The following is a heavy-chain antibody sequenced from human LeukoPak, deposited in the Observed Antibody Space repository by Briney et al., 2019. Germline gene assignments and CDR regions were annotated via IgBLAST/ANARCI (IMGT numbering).Heavy chain of an antibody. Sequence: SETLSLTCTVSGGSISSHYWSWVRQPSGKGLEWIGYVHYNESTYYNPSLKSRVTISVDSSKSQFSLKLSSVTAADTALYYCARDSFGDYYFDSWGQGTLVTVSS. CDR1: GGSISSHY. CDR3: ARDSFGDYYFDS. CDR2: VHYNEST. D-gene: IGHD4-17*01. V-gene: IGHV4-59*11. J-gene: IGHJ4*02.